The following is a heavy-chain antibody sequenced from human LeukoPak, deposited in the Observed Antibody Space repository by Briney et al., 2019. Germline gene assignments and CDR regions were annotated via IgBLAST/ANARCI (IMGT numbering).Heavy chain of an antibody. Sequence: ASVKVSCKASGYTFTSYGISWVRQAPGQGLEWMGWISAYNGNTNYAQKLQGRVTMTTDTSTSTAYMELRSLRSDDTAVYYCARDLRDYSDYDYGMDVWGQGTTVTVSS. CDR2: ISAYNGNT. V-gene: IGHV1-18*01. D-gene: IGHD4-11*01. CDR1: GYTFTSYG. CDR3: ARDLRDYSDYDYGMDV. J-gene: IGHJ6*02.